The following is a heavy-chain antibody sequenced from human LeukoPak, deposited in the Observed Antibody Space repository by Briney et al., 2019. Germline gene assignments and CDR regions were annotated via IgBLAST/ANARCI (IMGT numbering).Heavy chain of an antibody. Sequence: SETLSLTCTVSGYSISSNYYWSWIRQPAGKGLEWIARIYISGSTNYNPSLKSRVTISVDTSKNQFSLKLSSVTAADTAVYYCAREREGPYGYLDYWGQGTLVTVSS. V-gene: IGHV4-61*02. CDR1: GYSISSNYY. J-gene: IGHJ4*02. CDR3: AREREGPYGYLDY. D-gene: IGHD4-17*01. CDR2: IYISGST.